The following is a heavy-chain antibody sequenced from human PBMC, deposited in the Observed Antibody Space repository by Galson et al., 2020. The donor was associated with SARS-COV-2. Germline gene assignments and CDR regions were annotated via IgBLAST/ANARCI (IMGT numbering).Heavy chain of an antibody. D-gene: IGHD7-27*01. CDR1: GGSISSGSYY. Sequence: ETSETLSLTCTVSGGSISSGSYYWSWIRQPAGKGLEWIGRIYTSGSTNYNPSLKSRVTISVDTSKNQFSLKLSSVTAADTAVYYCARDPWAPTYYYYYGMDVWGQGTTVTVSS. J-gene: IGHJ6*02. CDR2: IYTSGST. CDR3: ARDPWAPTYYYYYGMDV. V-gene: IGHV4-61*02.